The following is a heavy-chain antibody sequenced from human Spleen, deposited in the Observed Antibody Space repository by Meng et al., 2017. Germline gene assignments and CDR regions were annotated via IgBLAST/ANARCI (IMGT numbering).Heavy chain of an antibody. V-gene: IGHV4-30-4*01. D-gene: IGHD4-17*01. J-gene: IGHJ4*02. CDR3: ARGSPRTVTLDS. CDR1: AGSISSGDYY. Sequence: QVQLPESGPGLVKPSRNLSLTCPVSAGSISSGDYYWSWIRQPPGKGLEWIGYIYDSGSTYYTPSLMSRLTISGAASKSQFSLKLTSVTAADTAVYFCARGSPRTVTLDSWGQGTLVTVSS. CDR2: IYDSGST.